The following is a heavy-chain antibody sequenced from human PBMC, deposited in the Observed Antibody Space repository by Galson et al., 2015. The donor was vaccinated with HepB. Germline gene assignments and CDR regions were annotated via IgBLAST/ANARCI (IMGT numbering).Heavy chain of an antibody. CDR1: GFTFSSYA. CDR2: ISYDGSNK. Sequence: SLRLSCAASGFTFSSYAMHWVRQAPGKGLEGVAVISYDGSNKYYADSVKGRFTISRDNAKNSLYLQMNSLRAEDTAVYYCARDREQTYFDYWGQGTLVTVSS. D-gene: IGHD1/OR15-1a*01. CDR3: ARDREQTYFDY. J-gene: IGHJ4*02. V-gene: IGHV3-30-3*01.